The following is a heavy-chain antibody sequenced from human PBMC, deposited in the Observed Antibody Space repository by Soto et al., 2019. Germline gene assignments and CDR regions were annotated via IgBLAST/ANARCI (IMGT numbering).Heavy chain of an antibody. CDR1: GGSISSGDYY. Sequence: SETLSLTCTVSGGSISSGDYYWSWIRQPPGKGLEWIGYIYYSGSTYYNPSLKSRVTISVDTSKNQFSLKLSSVTAADTAVYYCARGSYYYDSSGYYHYWGQETLVTFSS. J-gene: IGHJ4*02. CDR3: ARGSYYYDSSGYYHY. V-gene: IGHV4-30-4*01. D-gene: IGHD3-22*01. CDR2: IYYSGST.